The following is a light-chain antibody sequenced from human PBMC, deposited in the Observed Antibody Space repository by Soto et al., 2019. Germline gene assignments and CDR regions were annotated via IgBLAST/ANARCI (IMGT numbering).Light chain of an antibody. CDR1: QSVSSY. CDR3: QQYNNWPLLT. J-gene: IGKJ4*01. Sequence: EIVMTQSPATLSVSPGERATLSFRASQSVSSYLAWYQQKPGQAPRLLIYGASTRATGIPARFSGSWSGTEFTLTISRLQSEDFAVYYCQQYNNWPLLTFGGGTKVEIK. CDR2: GAS. V-gene: IGKV3-15*01.